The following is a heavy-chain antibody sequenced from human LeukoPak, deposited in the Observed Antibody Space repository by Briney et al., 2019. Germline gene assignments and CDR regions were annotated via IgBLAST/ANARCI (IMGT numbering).Heavy chain of an antibody. J-gene: IGHJ4*02. D-gene: IGHD6-19*01. CDR2: INPNSGGT. Sequence: ASVKVSCKASGYTSTGYYMHWVRQAPGQGLEWMGWINPNSGGTNYAQKFQGRVTMTRDTSISTAYMELSRLRSDDTAVYYCARVWGIAVAGTRYWGQGTLVTVSS. CDR3: ARVWGIAVAGTRY. CDR1: GYTSTGYY. V-gene: IGHV1-2*02.